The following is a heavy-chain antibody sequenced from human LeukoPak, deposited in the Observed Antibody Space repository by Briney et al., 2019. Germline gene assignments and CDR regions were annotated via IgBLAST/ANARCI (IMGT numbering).Heavy chain of an antibody. CDR2: ISSSSSYT. V-gene: IGHV3-11*06. J-gene: IGHJ4*02. Sequence: GGSLRLSCAASGFTVSSTYMSWIRQAPGKGLEWVSYISSSSSYTNYADSVKGRFSISRDNAKNSLYLQMNSLRAEDTAVYYCARGDDYVDYWGQGTLVTVSS. CDR3: ARGDDYVDY. CDR1: GFTVSSTY.